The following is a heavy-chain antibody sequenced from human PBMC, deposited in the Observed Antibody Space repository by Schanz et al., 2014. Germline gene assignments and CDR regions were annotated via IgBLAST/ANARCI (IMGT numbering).Heavy chain of an antibody. D-gene: IGHD1-26*01. CDR2: ISGSSRTI. CDR1: GFGFGSYS. J-gene: IGHJ4*02. V-gene: IGHV3-48*01. Sequence: EVQLVESGGGLIQPGGSLRLSCAASGFGFGSYSMNWFRQAPGKGLEWVSYISGSSRTIYYADSMKGRFTVSRDNAENALYLQMNSLRAEDTGLYFCARGGSGSHYRLDYWGQGTLVTVSS. CDR3: ARGGSGSHYRLDY.